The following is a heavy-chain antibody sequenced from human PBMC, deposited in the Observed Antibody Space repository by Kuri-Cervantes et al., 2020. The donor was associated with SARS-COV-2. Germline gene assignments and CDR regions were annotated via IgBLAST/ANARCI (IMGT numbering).Heavy chain of an antibody. D-gene: IGHD3-9*01. CDR2: LDTSGSP. CDR1: GVSVTGGTYY. V-gene: IGHV4-61*09. CDR3: ARLGDILTGYSVYFDY. J-gene: IGHJ4*02. Sequence: SETLSLTCAVSGVSVTGGTYYWAWIRQPAGKGLEWIGHLDTSGSPTYNPSLKSRVTISVDTSKNQFSLKLSSVTAADTAVYYCARLGDILTGYSVYFDYWGQGTLVTVSS.